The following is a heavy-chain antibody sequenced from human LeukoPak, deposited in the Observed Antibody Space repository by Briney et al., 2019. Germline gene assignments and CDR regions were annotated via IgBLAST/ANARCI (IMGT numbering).Heavy chain of an antibody. CDR3: ARADYYDSSDPYYYYGMDV. Sequence: GGSLRLSCAASGFTFSSYWMSWVRQAPGKGLEWVANIKQDGSEKYYVDSVEGRFTISRDNAKSSLYLQMNSLRAEDTAVYYCARADYYDSSDPYYYYGMDVWGQGTTVTVSS. D-gene: IGHD3-22*01. V-gene: IGHV3-7*01. CDR2: IKQDGSEK. CDR1: GFTFSSYW. J-gene: IGHJ6*02.